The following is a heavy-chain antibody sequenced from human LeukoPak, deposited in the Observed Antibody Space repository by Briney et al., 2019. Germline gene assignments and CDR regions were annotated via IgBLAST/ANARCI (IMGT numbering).Heavy chain of an antibody. CDR1: GYTFTGYY. CDR3: AREYVYSSGWWDY. J-gene: IGHJ4*02. V-gene: IGHV1-2*02. Sequence: PGASVKVSCKASGYTFTGYYMHGVRQAPGQGLEWMGWINPNSGGTNYAQKFQGRVTMTRDTSISTAYMELSRLRSDDTAVYYCAREYVYSSGWWDYWGQGTLVTVSS. CDR2: INPNSGGT. D-gene: IGHD6-19*01.